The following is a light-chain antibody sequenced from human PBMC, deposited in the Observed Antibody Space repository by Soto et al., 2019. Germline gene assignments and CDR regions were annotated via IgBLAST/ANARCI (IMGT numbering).Light chain of an antibody. Sequence: EIVMTQSPATLSVSPGETATLSCRASQSVSYNLAWYQQKPGQGPRLLIYGAFTRATGIPARFSGSGFGTDFTLTISRLPSEDFAVYYCQQYKNWPPLTFGGGTKVEIK. V-gene: IGKV3-15*01. CDR3: QQYKNWPPLT. CDR1: QSVSYN. J-gene: IGKJ4*01. CDR2: GAF.